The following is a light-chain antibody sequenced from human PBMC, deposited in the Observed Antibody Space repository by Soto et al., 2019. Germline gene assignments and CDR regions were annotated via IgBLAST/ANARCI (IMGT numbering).Light chain of an antibody. V-gene: IGKV3-20*01. CDR3: QQYGSSPGT. J-gene: IGKJ1*01. CDR1: QSVSRNF. CDR2: GAS. Sequence: EIVLTQSPGTLSLSPGARATLSCRASQSVSRNFLVWYQQKPGQAPRLLIYGASSRATGIPDRFSGSGSGTDFTLTISRLEPEDFAIYFCQQYGSSPGTFGQGTKVEI.